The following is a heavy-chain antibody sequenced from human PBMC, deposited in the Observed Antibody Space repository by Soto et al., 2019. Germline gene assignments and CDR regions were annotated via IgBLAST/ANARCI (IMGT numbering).Heavy chain of an antibody. CDR3: TRSFDP. CDR1: GFTFRTYG. V-gene: IGHV3-33*01. Sequence: GGSLRLSCEAAGFTFRTYGMHWVRQAPGKGLEWVALIWHDGSKRYYADSVKGRFTISRDNSNNTLYLQMNSLRAEDTAIYYCTRSFDPWGQGTLVTVSS. J-gene: IGHJ5*02. CDR2: IWHDGSKR.